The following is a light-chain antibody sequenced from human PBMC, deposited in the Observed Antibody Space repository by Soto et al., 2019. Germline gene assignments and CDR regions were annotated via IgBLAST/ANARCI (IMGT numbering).Light chain of an antibody. J-gene: IGLJ1*01. CDR3: CSYAGSDYV. V-gene: IGLV2-11*01. CDR1: SSDVGGYNN. Sequence: QSALTQPRSVSGSPGQSVTISCTGTSSDVGGYNNVSWYQQHPGKAPKLMIYDVSKRPSGVPDRFSGSKSGNTASLTISGLQAEDEADYYCCSYAGSDYVFGTGTKLTVL. CDR2: DVS.